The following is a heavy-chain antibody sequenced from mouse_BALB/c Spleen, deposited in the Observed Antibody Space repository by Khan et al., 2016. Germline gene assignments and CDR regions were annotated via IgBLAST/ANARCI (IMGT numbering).Heavy chain of an antibody. V-gene: IGHV2-6-7*01. J-gene: IGHJ3*01. Sequence: QVQLKQSGPGLVAPSQSLSITCTVSGFSITGFAVNWVRQPPGKGLEWLGVIWGDGSTDYDSALKSRLSISKDDSKSQVFLKMNSLQTDDTARYYCASYYDYDGGCAYWGQGTLVTVSA. D-gene: IGHD2-4*01. CDR2: IWGDGST. CDR1: GFSITGFA. CDR3: ASYYDYDGGCAY.